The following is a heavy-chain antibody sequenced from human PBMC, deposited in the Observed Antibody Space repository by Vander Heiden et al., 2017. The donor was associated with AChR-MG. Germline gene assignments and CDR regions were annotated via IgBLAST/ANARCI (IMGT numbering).Heavy chain of an antibody. CDR3: ARTRYCSGDSCYGGFDAADI. Sequence: QGQLVEPGGGLVQPGSSLRLTCAASGSTSSTYAIHRVRQSPGKGLEWVATISYDGSNKNYAESVRGRFTISRDNSKNTLYLQMNSLRAEDTAVYYCARTRYCSGDSCYGGFDAADIWGQGTMVTVSS. CDR2: ISYDGSNK. D-gene: IGHD2-15*01. J-gene: IGHJ3*02. CDR1: GSTSSTYA. V-gene: IGHV3-30*04.